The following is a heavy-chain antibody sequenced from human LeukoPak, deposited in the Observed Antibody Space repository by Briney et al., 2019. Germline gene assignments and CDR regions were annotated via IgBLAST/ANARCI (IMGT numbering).Heavy chain of an antibody. Sequence: ASVKVSCKASGYTFTTYGFTWVRQAPGQGLEWMGIINPSGGSTSYAQKFQGRVTMTRDMSTSTVYMELSSLRSDDKAVYYCAKGLPTYDSSGYPLTMNHYFDYWGQGTLVTVSS. CDR1: GYTFTTYG. CDR3: AKGLPTYDSSGYPLTMNHYFDY. D-gene: IGHD3-22*01. CDR2: INPSGGST. J-gene: IGHJ4*02. V-gene: IGHV1-46*01.